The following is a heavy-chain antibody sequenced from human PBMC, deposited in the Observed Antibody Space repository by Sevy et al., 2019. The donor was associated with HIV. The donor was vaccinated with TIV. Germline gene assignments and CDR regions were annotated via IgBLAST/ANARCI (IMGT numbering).Heavy chain of an antibody. J-gene: IGHJ4*02. D-gene: IGHD3-3*01. Sequence: GGSLRLSCAASGFTFSSYSMNWVRQAPGKGLEWVSYISSSSSTIYYADSVKGRFTISRDNAKNSLYLQMNSLRAEDTAVYYCARDRTTIFGVVTDPFDYWGQGTLVTVSS. CDR1: GFTFSSYS. CDR3: ARDRTTIFGVVTDPFDY. CDR2: ISSSSSTI. V-gene: IGHV3-48*01.